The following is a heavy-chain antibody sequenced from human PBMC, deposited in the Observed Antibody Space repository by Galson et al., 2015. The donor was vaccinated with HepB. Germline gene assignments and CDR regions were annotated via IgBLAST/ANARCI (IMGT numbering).Heavy chain of an antibody. CDR1: GGTFSSYA. V-gene: IGHV1-69*06. CDR2: IIPIFGTA. Sequence: SVKVSCKASGGTFSSYAISWVRQAPGQGLEWMGGIIPIFGTANYAQKFQGRVTITADKSTSTAYMELSSLRDEDTAVYYCATLPLSGWWLFYHMDVWGKGTTVTVSS. J-gene: IGHJ6*03. CDR3: ATLPLSGWWLFYHMDV. D-gene: IGHD6-19*01.